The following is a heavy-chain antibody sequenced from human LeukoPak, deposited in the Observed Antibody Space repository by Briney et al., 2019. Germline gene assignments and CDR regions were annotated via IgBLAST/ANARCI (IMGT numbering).Heavy chain of an antibody. V-gene: IGHV3-74*01. CDR3: ARGWIVEGVTDVFLDY. D-gene: IGHD2-21*01. Sequence: PGGSLRLPCTASGLAFRSYWVHGVRQAPGKGLVWVSRIIGDGSGTNYADSVKGRFTISRDNAKNTLYLQMNSLRDEDTAVYYCARGWIVEGVTDVFLDYWGQGTLVTVSS. J-gene: IGHJ4*02. CDR2: IIGDGSGT. CDR1: GLAFRSYW.